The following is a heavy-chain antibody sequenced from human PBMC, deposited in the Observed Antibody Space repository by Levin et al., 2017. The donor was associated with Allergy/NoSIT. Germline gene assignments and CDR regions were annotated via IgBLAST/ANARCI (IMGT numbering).Heavy chain of an antibody. D-gene: IGHD1-26*01. CDR2: ISWNSDTI. J-gene: IGHJ3*02. Sequence: GGSLRLSCAASGFMFEHYAMHWVRQAPGKGLEWVSGISWNSDTIGYADSVKGRFTISRDNAKNSLYLQMNSLRDEDTALYYCAKDAPGARRRLGPFNIWGQGTMVTISS. V-gene: IGHV3-9*01. CDR3: AKDAPGARRRLGPFNI. CDR1: GFMFEHYA.